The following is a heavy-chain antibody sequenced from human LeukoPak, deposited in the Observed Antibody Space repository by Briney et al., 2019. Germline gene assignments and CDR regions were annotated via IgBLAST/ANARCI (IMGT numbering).Heavy chain of an antibody. Sequence: SETLSLTCTVSGGSISSYYWSWIRQPPGKGLEWIGYIYYSGSNKYNAYLKRRVTISVDTSQNQFSLKLSSVTAADTAVYYCATRGYSYALDAFDIWGQGTIVTVSS. J-gene: IGHJ3*02. V-gene: IGHV4-59*01. CDR2: IYYSGSN. D-gene: IGHD5-18*01. CDR1: GGSISSYY. CDR3: ATRGYSYALDAFDI.